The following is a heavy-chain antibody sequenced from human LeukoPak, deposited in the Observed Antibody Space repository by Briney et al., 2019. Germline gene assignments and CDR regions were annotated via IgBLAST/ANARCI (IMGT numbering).Heavy chain of an antibody. J-gene: IGHJ4*02. V-gene: IGHV4-59*01. Sequence: SETLSLTCTVSGGSISSYYWSWIRQPPGKGLEWIGYIYYSGSTNYNPSLKSRVTISVDTSKNQFSLKLSSVTAADTAVYYCARGDYYNSSGYYDYWGQGTLVTVSS. CDR3: ARGDYYNSSGYYDY. D-gene: IGHD3-22*01. CDR2: IYYSGST. CDR1: GGSISSYY.